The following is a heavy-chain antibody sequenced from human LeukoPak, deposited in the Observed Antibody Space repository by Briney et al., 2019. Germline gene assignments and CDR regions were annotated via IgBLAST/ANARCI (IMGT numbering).Heavy chain of an antibody. J-gene: IGHJ4*02. CDR3: AKDPRPPYCSSTSCYAGGY. Sequence: GGSLRLSCAASGFTFSDYYMSWIRQAPGKGLEWVAFIRYDGSNKYYADSVKGRFTISRDNSKNTLYLQMNSLRAEDTAVYYCAKDPRPPYCSSTSCYAGGYWGQGTLVTVSS. CDR1: GFTFSDYY. CDR2: IRYDGSNK. V-gene: IGHV3-30*02. D-gene: IGHD2-2*01.